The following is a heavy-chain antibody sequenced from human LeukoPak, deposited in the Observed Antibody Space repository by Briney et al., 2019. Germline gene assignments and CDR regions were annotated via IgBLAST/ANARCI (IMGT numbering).Heavy chain of an antibody. V-gene: IGHV3-11*01. CDR2: ISSSGSTI. CDR1: GFTFSDYY. Sequence: GGSLRLSCAASGFTFSDYYMSWIRQAPGKGLEWVSYISSSGSTIYYADSVKGRCTISRDNAKNSLYLQMNSLRAEDTAVYYCARHPIAAAGFNWFDPWGQGTLVTVSS. CDR3: ARHPIAAAGFNWFDP. J-gene: IGHJ5*02. D-gene: IGHD6-13*01.